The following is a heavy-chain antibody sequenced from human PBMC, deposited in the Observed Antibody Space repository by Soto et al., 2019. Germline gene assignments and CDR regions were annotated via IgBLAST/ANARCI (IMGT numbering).Heavy chain of an antibody. D-gene: IGHD3-22*01. Sequence: GGSLRLSCAASGFTFSSYAMSWVRQAPGKGLEWVSAISGSGGSTYYADSVKGRFTISRDNSKNTLYLQMNSLRAEDTAVYYCAKDVYDSSGYSPAYFDYWGQGTLVTVSS. CDR3: AKDVYDSSGYSPAYFDY. CDR1: GFTFSSYA. V-gene: IGHV3-23*01. CDR2: ISGSGGST. J-gene: IGHJ4*02.